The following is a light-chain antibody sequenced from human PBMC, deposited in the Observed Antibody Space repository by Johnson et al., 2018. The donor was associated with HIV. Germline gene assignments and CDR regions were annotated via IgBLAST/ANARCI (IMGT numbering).Light chain of an antibody. Sequence: QPVLTQPPSVSAAPGQKVTISCSGSSSNIVNNYVSWYQQLPGTAPKLLISDNDKRPSGIPDRFSCSKSGASATLDITGLQTGDEADYYCGTWDNSLNVYVFGTGTKFTVL. CDR2: DND. CDR3: GTWDNSLNVYV. CDR1: SSNIVNNY. J-gene: IGLJ1*01. V-gene: IGLV1-51*01.